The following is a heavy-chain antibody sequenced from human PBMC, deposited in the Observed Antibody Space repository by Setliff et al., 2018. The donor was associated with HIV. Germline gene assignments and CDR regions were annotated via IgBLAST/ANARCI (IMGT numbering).Heavy chain of an antibody. D-gene: IGHD2-15*01. CDR1: RGSFSDYY. CDR2: ISPSGST. J-gene: IGHJ6*03. CDR3: ARTPQEVVVVAATRPYYYYYMDV. V-gene: IGHV4-34*01. Sequence: SETLSLTCVVYRGSFSDYYWTWIRQPPGEGLEWIGEISPSGSTNYNPSLKSRVTISVDTSENQFSLKLSSVTAADTAVYYCARTPQEVVVVAATRPYYYYYMDVWGKGTTVTVSS.